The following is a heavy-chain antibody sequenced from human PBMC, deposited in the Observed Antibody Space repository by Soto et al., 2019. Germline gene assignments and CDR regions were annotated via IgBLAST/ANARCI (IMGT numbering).Heavy chain of an antibody. CDR2: IYYSGST. Sequence: QVQLQESGPGLVKPSQTLSLTCTVSGGSISGGNYYWSWIRQHPGKVLEWMGYIYYSGSTYYNPSLKSRVTISVDTSKNQFSLKLSSVTAADTAVYYCARTSYDSSGTAADPWGQGTLVTVSS. CDR1: GGSISGGNYY. CDR3: ARTSYDSSGTAADP. V-gene: IGHV4-31*03. D-gene: IGHD3-22*01. J-gene: IGHJ5*02.